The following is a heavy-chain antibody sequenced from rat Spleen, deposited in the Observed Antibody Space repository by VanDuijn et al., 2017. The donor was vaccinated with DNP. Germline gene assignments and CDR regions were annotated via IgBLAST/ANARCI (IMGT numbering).Heavy chain of an antibody. J-gene: IGHJ2*01. CDR1: GFTFSDYY. Sequence: EVQLVGSDGGLVQPGRSLKVSCAASGFTFSDYYMAWVRQAPAKGLEWVATISYNGGTPYYRDSVKGRFTISRDNAKSTLYLQMDSLRSEDTATYYCATGGVHTTGIPTNYWGQGVMVTVSS. CDR2: ISYNGGTP. D-gene: IGHD1-9*01. V-gene: IGHV5-29*01. CDR3: ATGGVHTTGIPTNY.